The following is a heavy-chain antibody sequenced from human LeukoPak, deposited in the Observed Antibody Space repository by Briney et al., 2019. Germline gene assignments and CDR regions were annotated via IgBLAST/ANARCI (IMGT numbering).Heavy chain of an antibody. D-gene: IGHD1-26*01. CDR1: GLTFSSHA. Sequence: GGSLRLSCVASGLTFSSHAMTRLRQAPGKGLEWVSGITGSGANTYYAESVKGRFTISRDNSKNTLYLQMNSLRAEDAALYYCATRPASETYFGVFDFWGLGTLVTVSS. CDR3: ATRPASETYFGVFDF. CDR2: ITGSGANT. J-gene: IGHJ4*02. V-gene: IGHV3-23*01.